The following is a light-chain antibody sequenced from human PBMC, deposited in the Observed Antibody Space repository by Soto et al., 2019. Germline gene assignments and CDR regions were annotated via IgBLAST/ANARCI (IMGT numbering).Light chain of an antibody. CDR1: SSDVGTYNY. J-gene: IGLJ2*01. CDR3: GSYAGGYTHAV. V-gene: IGLV2-11*01. CDR2: NVI. Sequence: QSALTQPRSVSGPPGQSVSISCSGTSSDVGTYNYVSWYQQHPGKATKLMIYNVIKRPSGVPDRFSGSKSGNTASLTISGLQAEDEADYYCGSYAGGYTHAVFGGGTKLTVL.